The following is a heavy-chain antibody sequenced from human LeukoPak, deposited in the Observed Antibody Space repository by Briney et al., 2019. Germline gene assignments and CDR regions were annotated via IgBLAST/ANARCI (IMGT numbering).Heavy chain of an antibody. Sequence: AWTLSLNCTVSGFYISRCHFRCWHRQTPDKRQEWIGSIYHSGSTYYNPSLKSRVTISVDTSKNQFSLRLSSVTAADTAVYYCARDNNWTNDYWGQGTLVTVSS. CDR2: IYHSGST. D-gene: IGHD1/OR15-1a*01. V-gene: IGHV4-38-2*02. J-gene: IGHJ4*02. CDR3: ARDNNWTNDY. CDR1: GFYISRCHF.